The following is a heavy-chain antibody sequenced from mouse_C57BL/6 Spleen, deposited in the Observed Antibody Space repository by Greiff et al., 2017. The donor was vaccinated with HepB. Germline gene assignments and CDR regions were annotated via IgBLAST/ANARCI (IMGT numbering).Heavy chain of an antibody. D-gene: IGHD1-1*01. CDR2: IDPSDSET. Sequence: QVQLQQPGAELVRPGSSVKLSCKASGYTFTIYWMHWVKQRPIQGLEWIGNIDPSDSETHYNQKFKDKATLTVDKSSSTAYMQLSSLTSEDSAVYYCARRNYYGSSYFDYWGQGTTLTVSS. CDR1: GYTFTIYW. V-gene: IGHV1-52*01. J-gene: IGHJ2*01. CDR3: ARRNYYGSSYFDY.